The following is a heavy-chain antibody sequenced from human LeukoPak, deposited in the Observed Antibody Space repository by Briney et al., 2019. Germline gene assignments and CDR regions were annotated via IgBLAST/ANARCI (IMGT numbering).Heavy chain of an antibody. CDR1: GFIVSNNY. V-gene: IGHV3-53*01. J-gene: IGHJ5*02. CDR3: ARGLSHCSGATCSFT. D-gene: IGHD2-15*01. Sequence: GGSLRLSCAASGFIVSNNYTSWVRQAPGKGLEWVSVIYSLGHTYYADSVKGRFTISRDNSKNTLYLQMNGLRAEDTAVYYCARGLSHCSGATCSFTWGQGTLVTVSP. CDR2: IYSLGHT.